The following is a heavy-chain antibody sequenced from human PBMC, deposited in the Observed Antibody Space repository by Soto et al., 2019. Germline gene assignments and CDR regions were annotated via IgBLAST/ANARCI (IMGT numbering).Heavy chain of an antibody. CDR3: ERHHGSPGSYFGMDV. CDR1: GYSFTSYW. J-gene: IGHJ6*02. Sequence: PGESLKISCKGSGYSFTSYWINWVRQMPGKGLEWMGIIYPGDSDTRYSPSFQGQVTISADKSISTAYLQWRSLKASDTAMYYCERHHGSPGSYFGMDVWGQGTTVTVSS. D-gene: IGHD1-1*01. V-gene: IGHV5-51*01. CDR2: IYPGDSDT.